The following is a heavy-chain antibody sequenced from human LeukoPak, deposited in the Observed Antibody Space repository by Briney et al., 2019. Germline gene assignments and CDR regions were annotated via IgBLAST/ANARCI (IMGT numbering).Heavy chain of an antibody. J-gene: IGHJ5*02. Sequence: GASVKVSCKVSGYTLTELSMHWVRQAPGKGLEWMGGFDPEDGETIHAQKFQGRVTTTEDTSTDTAYMELSSLRSEDTAVYYCATDRRGSLGSWGQGTLVTVSS. CDR1: GYTLTELS. D-gene: IGHD6-13*01. CDR2: FDPEDGET. V-gene: IGHV1-24*01. CDR3: ATDRRGSLGS.